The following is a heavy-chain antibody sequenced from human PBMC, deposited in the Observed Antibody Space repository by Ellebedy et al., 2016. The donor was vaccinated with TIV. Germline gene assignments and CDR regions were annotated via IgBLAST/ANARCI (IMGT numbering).Heavy chain of an antibody. CDR1: GLTFSSYN. CDR2: MSVTFNTN. J-gene: IGHJ4*02. D-gene: IGHD2/OR15-2a*01. CDR3: AKKVGTGLSLDY. V-gene: IGHV3-23*01. Sequence: GESLKISCAASGLTFSSYNMNWVRQAPGKGLEWVSAMSVTFNTNYYIDSVKGRFTISRDNSKITLYLQMNSLRAEDTAVYYCAKKVGTGLSLDYWGQGMLVTVSS.